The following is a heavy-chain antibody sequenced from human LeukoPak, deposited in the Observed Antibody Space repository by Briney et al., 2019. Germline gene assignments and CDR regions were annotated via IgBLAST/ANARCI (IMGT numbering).Heavy chain of an antibody. J-gene: IGHJ4*02. Sequence: ASVKVSCKASGYTFTSYGISWVRQAPGQGLEWMGRIIPILGIANYAQKFQGRVTITADKSTSTAYMELSSLRSEDTAVYYCARDAGSYVDYWGQGTLVTVSS. CDR3: ARDAGSYVDY. CDR2: IIPILGIA. CDR1: GYTFTSYG. V-gene: IGHV1-69*04.